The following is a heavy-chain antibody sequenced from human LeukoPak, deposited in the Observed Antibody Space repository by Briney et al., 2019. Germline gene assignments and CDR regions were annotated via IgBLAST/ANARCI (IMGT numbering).Heavy chain of an antibody. Sequence: ASVKVSCKSSGYTFTSYGINWVRQAPGQGLEWMGWISAYNGNTDYAQKLQGRVTMTTDTSTSTAYMELRSLRSDDTAVYYCARVVAATDAFDIWGQGTMVTVSS. CDR2: ISAYNGNT. CDR1: GYTFTSYG. CDR3: ARVVAATDAFDI. V-gene: IGHV1-18*01. J-gene: IGHJ3*02. D-gene: IGHD1-26*01.